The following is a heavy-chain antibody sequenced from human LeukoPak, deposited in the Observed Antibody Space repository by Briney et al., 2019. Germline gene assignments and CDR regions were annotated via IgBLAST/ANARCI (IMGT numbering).Heavy chain of an antibody. CDR2: IYTSGST. D-gene: IGHD2-2*01. CDR3: ARGRYQLLFYWYFDL. Sequence: PSETLSLTCTVSGGSISSGSYYWSWIRQPAGKGLEWIWRIYTSGSTNYNPSLKSRVTISVDTSKNQFSLKLSSVTAADTAVYYCARGRYQLLFYWYFDLWGRGTLVTVSS. CDR1: GGSISSGSYY. V-gene: IGHV4-61*02. J-gene: IGHJ2*01.